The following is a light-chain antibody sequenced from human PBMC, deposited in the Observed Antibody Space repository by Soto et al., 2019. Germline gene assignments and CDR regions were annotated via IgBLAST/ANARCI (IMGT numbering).Light chain of an antibody. CDR3: SSYAGSNNFGEV. CDR2: EVS. J-gene: IGLJ1*01. CDR1: SSDVGGYNY. V-gene: IGLV2-8*01. Sequence: QSALTQPPSASGSPGQSVTISCTGTSSDVGGYNYVSWYQQHPGKAPKLMIYEVSKRPSGVPDRFSGSKSGNTASLTVSGLQAEDEADYYCSSYAGSNNFGEVFGTGTKLTVL.